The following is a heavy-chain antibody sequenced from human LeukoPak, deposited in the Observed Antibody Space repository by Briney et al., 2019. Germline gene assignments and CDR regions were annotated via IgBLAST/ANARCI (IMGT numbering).Heavy chain of an antibody. CDR1: GFTFSRNA. J-gene: IGHJ6*04. CDR2: ISSSGSTI. V-gene: IGHV3-48*03. CDR3: AELGITMIGGV. D-gene: IGHD3-10*02. Sequence: GGSLRLSCAASGFTFSRNAMNWVRRAPGKGLEWVSYISSSGSTIYYADSVKGRFTISRDNAKNSLYLQMNSLRAEDTAVYYCAELGITMIGGVWGKGTTVTISS.